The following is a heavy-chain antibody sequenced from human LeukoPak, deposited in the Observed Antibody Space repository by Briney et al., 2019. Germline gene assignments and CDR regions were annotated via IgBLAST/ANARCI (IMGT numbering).Heavy chain of an antibody. Sequence: SETLTLTCAVYGGSFSGYYWSWIRQPPGKGLEWIGEINHSGSINYNPSLKSRVTISVDTSKNQFSLKLSSVTAADTAVYYCARSPYCSSTSCYFYYYYYMDVWGKGTTVTVSS. J-gene: IGHJ6*03. D-gene: IGHD2-2*01. V-gene: IGHV4-34*01. CDR2: INHSGSI. CDR3: ARSPYCSSTSCYFYYYYYMDV. CDR1: GGSFSGYY.